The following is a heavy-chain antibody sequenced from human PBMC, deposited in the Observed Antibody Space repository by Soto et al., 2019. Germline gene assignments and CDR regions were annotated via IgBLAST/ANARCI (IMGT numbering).Heavy chain of an antibody. V-gene: IGHV4-34*01. CDR2: INHSGST. CDR1: GGSFSGYY. D-gene: IGHD1-1*01. CDR3: ARGITTGTTVSWFDP. Sequence: SETLSLTCAVYGGSFSGYYWSWIRQPPGKGLEWIGEINHSGSTNYNPSLKSRVTISVDTSKNQFSLKLSSVTAADTAVYYCARGITTGTTVSWFDPWGQGTLVTVSS. J-gene: IGHJ5*02.